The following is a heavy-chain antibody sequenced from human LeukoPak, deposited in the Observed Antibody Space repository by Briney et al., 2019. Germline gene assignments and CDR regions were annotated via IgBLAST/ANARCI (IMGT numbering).Heavy chain of an antibody. D-gene: IGHD1-26*01. J-gene: IGHJ4*02. CDR2: VHYSGST. CDR3: ARGPVRGAFDY. CDR1: GVSISDTNYY. Sequence: SETLSLTCTVSGVSISDTNYYWGWIRQPPGKGLEWIGSVHYSGSTYYDPSLQSRVTISVDTSKNQFSLKLSSVTAADTAMYYCARGPVRGAFDYWGQGTLVTVSS. V-gene: IGHV4-39*07.